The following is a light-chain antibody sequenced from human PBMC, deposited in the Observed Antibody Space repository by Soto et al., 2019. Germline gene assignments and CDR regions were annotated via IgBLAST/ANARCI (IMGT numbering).Light chain of an antibody. CDR3: QQHDKLPPA. V-gene: IGKV3-15*01. J-gene: IGKJ1*01. CDR2: SAS. Sequence: EIMMTQSPVTLSVSPGETVTLSCRASQSLRSNLAWYQKKPGQTPRLLIYSASIRAAATPARFSGSGAGTNFSLTISSLQSEDFAVYYCQQHDKLPPAFGQGTKVDLK. CDR1: QSLRSN.